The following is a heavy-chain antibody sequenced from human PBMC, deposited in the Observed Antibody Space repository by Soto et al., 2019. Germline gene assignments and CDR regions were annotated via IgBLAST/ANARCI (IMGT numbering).Heavy chain of an antibody. CDR3: VKDEDYYDSSGYYSHFDS. Sequence: GGSLRLSCSASGFTFSSYAMHWVRQAPGKGLEYVSAISSNGGNTYYADSVKGRFTISRDNSKNTLYLQMSSLRAEDTAVYYCVKDEDYYDSSGYYSHFDSWGQGTLVTVSS. CDR1: GFTFSSYA. V-gene: IGHV3-64D*06. J-gene: IGHJ4*02. D-gene: IGHD3-22*01. CDR2: ISSNGGNT.